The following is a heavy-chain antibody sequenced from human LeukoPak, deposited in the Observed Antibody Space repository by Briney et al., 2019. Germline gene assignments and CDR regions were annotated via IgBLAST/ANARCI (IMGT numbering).Heavy chain of an antibody. Sequence: GWSLRLSCAASGFSFNMYGMNWVRQAPGKGLEWVSLIDAGGTTVFYAGSVRGRFTVTRDNSKNTLFLQMNSLTVDDTAVYYCSKGVWEQWGQGALVTVSS. J-gene: IGHJ4*02. CDR2: IDAGGTTV. D-gene: IGHD3-16*01. V-gene: IGHV3-23*03. CDR3: SKGVWEQ. CDR1: GFSFNMYG.